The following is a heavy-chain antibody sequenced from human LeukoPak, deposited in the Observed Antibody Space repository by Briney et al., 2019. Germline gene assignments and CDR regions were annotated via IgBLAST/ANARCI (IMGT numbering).Heavy chain of an antibody. J-gene: IGHJ6*01. Sequence: SETLSLTCTVSGGSISSSSYYGGWIRQPPGKGLEWIGSIYYSGSTYYNPSLKSRVTISVDTSKNQFSLKLSSVTAADTAVYYCARGWGSILRXYPMDVXXXGTTVTISS. CDR2: IYYSGST. CDR1: GGSISSSSYY. V-gene: IGHV4-39*01. D-gene: IGHD3-9*01. CDR3: ARGWGSILRXYPMDV.